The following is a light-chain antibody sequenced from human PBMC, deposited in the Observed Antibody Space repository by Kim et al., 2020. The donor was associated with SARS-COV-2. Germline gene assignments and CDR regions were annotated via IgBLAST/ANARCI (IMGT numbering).Light chain of an antibody. V-gene: IGKV1-33*01. CDR1: QDISKY. Sequence: SASVGDRVTITCQASQDISKYLNWYQQKPGKAPKLLIYDASNLETGVPSRFSGSGSGTEFTFTISSLQPEDIATYYCQQYDNLPYTFGQGTKLEI. CDR3: QQYDNLPYT. CDR2: DAS. J-gene: IGKJ2*01.